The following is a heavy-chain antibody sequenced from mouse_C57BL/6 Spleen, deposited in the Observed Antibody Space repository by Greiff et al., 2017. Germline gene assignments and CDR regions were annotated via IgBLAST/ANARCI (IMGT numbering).Heavy chain of an antibody. CDR2: IDPSDSYT. V-gene: IGHV1-50*01. J-gene: IGHJ3*01. Sequence: QVQLQQPGAELVKPGASVKLSCKASGYTFTSYWMQWVKQRPGQGLEWIGEIDPSDSYTNYNQKFKGKATLTVDTSSSTAYMQLSSLTSEDSAVYYCARGAYYSNYGEFAYWGQGTLVTVSA. CDR1: GYTFTSYW. CDR3: ARGAYYSNYGEFAY. D-gene: IGHD2-5*01.